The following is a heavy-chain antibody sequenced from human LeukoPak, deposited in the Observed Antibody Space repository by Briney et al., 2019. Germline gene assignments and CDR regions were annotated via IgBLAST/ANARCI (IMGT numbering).Heavy chain of an antibody. CDR3: AKDRSIVVVPATGAFDI. Sequence: GGSLRLSCAASGFTFSSYAMSWVRQAPGKGLEWVSAISGSGGSTYYADSVKGRFTISRDNSKNTLYLQMNSPRAEDTAVYYCAKDRSIVVVPATGAFDIWGQGTMVTVSS. V-gene: IGHV3-23*01. CDR1: GFTFSSYA. D-gene: IGHD2-2*01. J-gene: IGHJ3*02. CDR2: ISGSGGST.